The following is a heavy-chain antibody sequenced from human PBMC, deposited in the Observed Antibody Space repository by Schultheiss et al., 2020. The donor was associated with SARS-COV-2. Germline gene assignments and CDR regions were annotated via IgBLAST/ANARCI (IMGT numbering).Heavy chain of an antibody. CDR3: ARDFQAVAGPDAFDI. J-gene: IGHJ3*02. Sequence: GGSLRLSCAASGFTFSSYAMSWVRQAPGKGLEWVSVIYSGGSTYYADSVKGRFTISRDNSKNTLYLQMNSLRAEDTAVYYCARDFQAVAGPDAFDIWGQGTMVTVSS. V-gene: IGHV3-66*01. D-gene: IGHD6-19*01. CDR2: IYSGGST. CDR1: GFTFSSYA.